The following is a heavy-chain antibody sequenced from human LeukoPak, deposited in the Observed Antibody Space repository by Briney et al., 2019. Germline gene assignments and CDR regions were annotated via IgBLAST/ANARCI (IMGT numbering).Heavy chain of an antibody. V-gene: IGHV3-23*01. D-gene: IGHD6-6*01. CDR3: AKTGLYSSSSRGYFDY. CDR2: ISGSGVTT. J-gene: IGHJ4*02. CDR1: GFTFSNYV. Sequence: GGSLRLSCAASGFTFSNYVMGWVRQPPGEGLQWVAVISGSGVTTYYARSVKGRFTISRDNSKNTLYLQMNNLRAEDTAIYYCAKTGLYSSSSRGYFDYWGQGTLVTVSS.